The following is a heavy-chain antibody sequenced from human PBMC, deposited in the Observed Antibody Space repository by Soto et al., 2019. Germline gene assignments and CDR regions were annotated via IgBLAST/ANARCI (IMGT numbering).Heavy chain of an antibody. J-gene: IGHJ4*02. Sequence: TLSLTCTVSGGSINTFYWSWVRQPAGKGLEWIGRIFSSGSTSFNPSLESRVAMSVDTSKNHFSLNLSSVTAADMAVYYCAREGSYSAYNFAHGIQLWSFDFWGQGALVTVSS. CDR2: IFSSGST. CDR3: AREGSYSAYNFAHGIQLWSFDF. V-gene: IGHV4-4*07. D-gene: IGHD5-12*01. CDR1: GGSINTFY.